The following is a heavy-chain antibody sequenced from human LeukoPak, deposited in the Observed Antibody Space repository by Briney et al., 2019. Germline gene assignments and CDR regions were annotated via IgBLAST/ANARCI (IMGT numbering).Heavy chain of an antibody. CDR3: ARADASRWFDY. D-gene: IGHD2-2*01. CDR2: INANSDDT. V-gene: IGHV1-2*02. CDR1: GYTFTGYY. Sequence: ASVKVSCKASGYTFTGYYMHWVRQAPGQGLEWMGWINANSDDTGYAQKFQGRVTMTRDTSVSTAYMELSRLRSDDTAVYFCARADASRWFDYWGQGALVTVSS. J-gene: IGHJ5*01.